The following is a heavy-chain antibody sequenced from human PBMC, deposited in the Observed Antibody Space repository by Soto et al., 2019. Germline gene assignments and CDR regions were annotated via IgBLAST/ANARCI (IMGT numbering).Heavy chain of an antibody. J-gene: IGHJ4*02. Sequence: EVQLVESGGGVVQPGGSLKLSCAAPGFSFSGSAMHWVRQAPGKGLELVGRIRSKTHNHATAYAPSVEGRFTSPRDDSTRREYLQMNMLKTKDTAVYYFTRQGRGQGRDYFDDSVDYASIDQWGLGTLVTVSP. V-gene: IGHV3-73*02. CDR3: TRQGRGQGRDYFDDSVDYASIDQ. CDR1: GFSFSGSA. CDR2: IRSKTHNHAT. D-gene: IGHD3-22*01.